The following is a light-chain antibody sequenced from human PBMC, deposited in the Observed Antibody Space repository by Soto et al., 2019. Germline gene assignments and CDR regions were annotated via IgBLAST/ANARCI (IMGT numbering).Light chain of an antibody. CDR1: SSDVGGYNY. V-gene: IGLV2-14*01. CDR3: SSYTVSSTLEGV. CDR2: EVS. J-gene: IGLJ1*01. Sequence: QSSLTQPASVSGSPGQSITISCTGTSSDVGGYNYVSWYQQHPGKAPKLMIHEVSNRPSGVSHRFSGSKSGNTASLTISGLQAEYEADYYCSSYTVSSTLEGVFGTGTKLTVL.